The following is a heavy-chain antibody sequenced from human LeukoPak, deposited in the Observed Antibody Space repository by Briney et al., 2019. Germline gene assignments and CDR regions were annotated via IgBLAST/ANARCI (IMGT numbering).Heavy chain of an antibody. D-gene: IGHD3-22*01. CDR1: GYTFTSYG. J-gene: IGHJ4*02. V-gene: IGHV1-18*01. CDR3: ARRYYDSSGYYYEDYFDY. Sequence: ASVKVSCKASGYTFTSYGISWVRQAPGQGLEWMGWISAYNGNTNYAQKLQGRVTMTTDTSTSTAYMELRSLRSDDTAVYYCARRYYDSSGYYYEDYFDYWGQGTLATVCS. CDR2: ISAYNGNT.